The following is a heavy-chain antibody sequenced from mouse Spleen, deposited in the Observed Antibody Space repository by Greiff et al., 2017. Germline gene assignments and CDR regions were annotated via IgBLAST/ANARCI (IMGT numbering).Heavy chain of an antibody. V-gene: IGHV2-9*02. J-gene: IGHJ1*01. CDR1: GFSLTSYG. Sequence: VKLVESGPGLVAPSQSLSITCTVSGFSLTSYGVHWVRQPPGKGLEWLGVIWAGGSTNYNSALMSRLSISKDNSKSQVFLKMNSLQTDDTAMYYCARGYGSSYNFDVWGAGTTVTVSS. D-gene: IGHD1-1*01. CDR3: ARGYGSSYNFDV. CDR2: IWAGGST.